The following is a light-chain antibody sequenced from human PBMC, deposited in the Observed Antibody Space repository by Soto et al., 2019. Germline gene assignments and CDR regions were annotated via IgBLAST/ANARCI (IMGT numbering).Light chain of an antibody. V-gene: IGKV3-15*01. Sequence: EIVMTQSPATLSVSPGERATLSCRASQSVSSNLAWYQQIPGQSPRLLIYGASTRATGIPARFSGSGSGTEFTLTISSLQSEDFAVYYCQHYNNWPRTFGQGTRLEIK. J-gene: IGKJ5*01. CDR1: QSVSSN. CDR3: QHYNNWPRT. CDR2: GAS.